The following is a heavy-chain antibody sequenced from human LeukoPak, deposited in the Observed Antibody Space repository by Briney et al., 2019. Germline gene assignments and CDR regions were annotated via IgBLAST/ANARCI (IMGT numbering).Heavy chain of an antibody. CDR1: GFTFSSYA. CDR3: ARVARGITMVREPWDV. V-gene: IGHV3-30-3*01. Sequence: GGSLRLSCAASGFTFSSYAMHWVRQAPGKGLEWVAVISYDGSNKYYADSVKGRFTISRDNSKNTLYLQMNSLRAEDTAVYYCARVARGITMVREPWDVWGKGTTVTVSS. D-gene: IGHD3-10*01. J-gene: IGHJ6*04. CDR2: ISYDGSNK.